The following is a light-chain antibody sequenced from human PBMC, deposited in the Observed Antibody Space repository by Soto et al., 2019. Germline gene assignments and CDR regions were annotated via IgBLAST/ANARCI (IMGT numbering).Light chain of an antibody. CDR3: SSYTGSSSYVL. Sequence: QSALTQPASVSGSPGQSITISCTGTSSDVGGYNYVSWYQQNPGKAPNLMIYDVSDRPSGVSNRFSGSKSGNTASLTISGLQAEDEADYYCSSYTGSSSYVLFGGGTKVTVL. V-gene: IGLV2-14*01. CDR2: DVS. CDR1: SSDVGGYNY. J-gene: IGLJ2*01.